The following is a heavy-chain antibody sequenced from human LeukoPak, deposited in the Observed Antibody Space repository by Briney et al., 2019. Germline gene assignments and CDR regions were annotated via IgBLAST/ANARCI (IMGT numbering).Heavy chain of an antibody. J-gene: IGHJ4*02. CDR1: GGSLSSQY. CDR2: NYYRGST. V-gene: IGHV4-59*11. Sequence: SETLSLTCTVSGGSLSSQYWSWIRQPPGKGLEWIGYNYYRGSTSYNPSLKSRVTISVDTSKNQFSLRLNSVTAADTAVYYCTRRAPTSYGHYLDSWGQGTLVTVSS. D-gene: IGHD3-10*01. CDR3: TRRAPTSYGHYLDS.